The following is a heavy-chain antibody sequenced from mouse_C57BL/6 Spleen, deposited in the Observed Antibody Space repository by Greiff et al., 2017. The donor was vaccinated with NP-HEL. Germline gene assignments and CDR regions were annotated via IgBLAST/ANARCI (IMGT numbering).Heavy chain of an antibody. CDR1: GYTFTSYW. CDR3: ARQGYDGYSWAMDY. Sequence: QVHVKQPGAELVRPGSSVKLSCKASGYTFTSYWMDWVKQRPGQGLEWIGNIYPSDSETHYNQKFKDKATLTVDKSSSTAYMQLSSLTSEDSAVYYCARQGYDGYSWAMDYWGQGTSVTVSS. CDR2: IYPSDSET. V-gene: IGHV1-61*01. J-gene: IGHJ4*01. D-gene: IGHD2-3*01.